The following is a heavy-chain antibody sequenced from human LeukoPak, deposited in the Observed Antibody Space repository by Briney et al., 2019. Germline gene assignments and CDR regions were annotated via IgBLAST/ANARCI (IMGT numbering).Heavy chain of an antibody. CDR2: ISSSSSTI. J-gene: IGHJ1*01. V-gene: IGHV3-48*04. CDR3: ARDYYDSSGHKYFQH. CDR1: GFTFSSYS. Sequence: GGSLRLSCAASGFTFSSYSMNWVRQAPGKGLEWVSYISSSSSTIYYADSVKGRFTISRDNAKNSLYLQMNSLRAEDTAVYYCARDYYDSSGHKYFQHWGQGTLVTVSS. D-gene: IGHD3-22*01.